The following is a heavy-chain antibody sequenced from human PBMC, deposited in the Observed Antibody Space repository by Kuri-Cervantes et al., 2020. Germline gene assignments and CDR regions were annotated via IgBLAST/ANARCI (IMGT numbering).Heavy chain of an antibody. D-gene: IGHD6-19*01. CDR1: GYSISSGYY. CDR2: IYHSGST. Sequence: GSLRLSCAVSGYSISSGYYWGWIRQPPGKGLEWIGSIYHSGSTYYNPSLKSRVTISVDTSKNQFSLKLSSVTAADTAVYYCARVGSGCDYWGQGTLVTVSS. CDR3: ARVGSGCDY. V-gene: IGHV4-38-2*01. J-gene: IGHJ4*02.